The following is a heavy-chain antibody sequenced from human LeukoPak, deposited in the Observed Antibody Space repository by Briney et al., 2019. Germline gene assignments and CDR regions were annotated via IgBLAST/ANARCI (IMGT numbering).Heavy chain of an antibody. CDR3: AKGYGDYVGPSDY. CDR1: GFTFSSYA. D-gene: IGHD4-17*01. J-gene: IGHJ4*02. CDR2: ISWNSGSI. V-gene: IGHV3-9*01. Sequence: GGSLRLSCAASGFTFSSYAMHWVRQAPGKGLEWVSGISWNSGSIGYADSVKGRFTISRDNAKNSLYLQMNSLRAEDTALYYCAKGYGDYVGPSDYWGQGTLVTVSS.